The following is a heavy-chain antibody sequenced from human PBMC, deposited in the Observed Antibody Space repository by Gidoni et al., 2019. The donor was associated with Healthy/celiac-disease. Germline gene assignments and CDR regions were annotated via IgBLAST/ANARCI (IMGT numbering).Heavy chain of an antibody. J-gene: IGHJ2*01. D-gene: IGHD5-12*01. CDR2: RKQDGSEK. CDR1: GFPFRSYW. V-gene: IGHV3-7*01. CDR3: ARARAGLRNRYFDL. Sequence: EVQLVESGGGLVQPGGSLRLSCAASGFPFRSYWMSWVRQAPGKGLEWGANRKQDGSEKYYVDSVKGRFTISRDNAKNSLYLQMNSLRAEDTAVYYCARARAGLRNRYFDLWGRGTLVTVSS.